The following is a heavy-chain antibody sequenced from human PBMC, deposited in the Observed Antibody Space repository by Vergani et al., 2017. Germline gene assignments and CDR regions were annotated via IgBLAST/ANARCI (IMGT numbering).Heavy chain of an antibody. Sequence: VQLVESGGGVVQPGRSLRLSCAASGFRFSSYGMNWVRQAPGKGLEWVSRINSDGDSTSYADSVKGRFTISRDNAKNTLYLQMDSLRAEDTAVYFCARLGLTASRREAPVFDYWGQGTLVTVSS. D-gene: IGHD6-13*01. V-gene: IGHV3-74*02. CDR3: ARLGLTASRREAPVFDY. CDR1: GFRFSSYG. J-gene: IGHJ4*02. CDR2: INSDGDST.